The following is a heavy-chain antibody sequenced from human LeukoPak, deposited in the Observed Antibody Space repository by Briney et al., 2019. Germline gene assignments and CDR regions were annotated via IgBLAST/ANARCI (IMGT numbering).Heavy chain of an antibody. CDR3: TTDRWELLSAFDI. V-gene: IGHV3-15*01. D-gene: IGHD1-26*01. Sequence: PGGSLRLSCPASGFTFSNAWMSRVRQAPGEGLEWVGRIKSKTDGGTTDYAAPVKGRFTISRDDSKNTLYLQMNSLKTEDTAVYYCTTDRWELLSAFDIWGQGTMVTVSS. CDR1: GFTFSNAW. CDR2: IKSKTDGGTT. J-gene: IGHJ3*02.